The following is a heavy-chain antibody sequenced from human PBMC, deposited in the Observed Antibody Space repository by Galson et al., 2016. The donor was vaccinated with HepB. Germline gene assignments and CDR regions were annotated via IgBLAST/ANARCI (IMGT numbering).Heavy chain of an antibody. V-gene: IGHV3-21*01. D-gene: IGHD1-26*01. CDR2: INPDGTFI. CDR3: ARARSGSYLGWFDT. Sequence: SLRLSCAASGFAFSSYSINWVRRAPEKGLEWVSTINPDGTFIQYGDSVKGRYTISRENAKNSVYLQMNSLRADDTAVYYCARARSGSYLGWFDTWGQGTLGTVSS. J-gene: IGHJ5*02. CDR1: GFAFSSYS.